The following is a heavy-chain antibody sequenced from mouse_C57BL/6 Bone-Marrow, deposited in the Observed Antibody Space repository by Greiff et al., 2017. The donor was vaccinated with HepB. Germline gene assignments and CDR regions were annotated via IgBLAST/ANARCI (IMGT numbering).Heavy chain of an antibody. D-gene: IGHD2-3*01. CDR1: GFTFSSYG. CDR3: ARQGGYYDY. J-gene: IGHJ2*01. V-gene: IGHV5-6*01. CDR2: ISSGGSYT. Sequence: EVKLVESGGDLVKPGGSLKLSCAASGFTFSSYGMSWVRQTPDKRLEWVATISSGGSYTYYPDSVKGRFTISRDNAKNTLYLQMSSLKSEDTAMCYCARQGGYYDYWGQGTTLTVSS.